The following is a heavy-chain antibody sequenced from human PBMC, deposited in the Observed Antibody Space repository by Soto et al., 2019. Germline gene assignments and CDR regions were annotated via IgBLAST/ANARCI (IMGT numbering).Heavy chain of an antibody. CDR1: GFTFSSYA. CDR2: ISGSGGST. Sequence: RLSCAASGFTFSSYAMSWVRQAPGKGLEWVSAISGSGGSTYYADSVKGRFTISRDNSKNTLYLQMNSLRAEDTAVYYCAKGQNEGPYYFDYWGQGTLVTVSS. CDR3: AKGQNEGPYYFDY. J-gene: IGHJ4*02. V-gene: IGHV3-23*01.